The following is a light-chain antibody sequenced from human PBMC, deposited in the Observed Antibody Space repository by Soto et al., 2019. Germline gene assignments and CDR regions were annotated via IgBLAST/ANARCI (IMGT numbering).Light chain of an antibody. V-gene: IGKV3-20*01. J-gene: IGKJ1*01. CDR3: QKYGSSGT. CDR1: QSIGSSY. Sequence: EIVLTQSPDTLSLSPGXRATLSCRASQSIGSSYLAWYQQKPGQAPRLLIYAASSRATGIPDRFSGSGSGTDFTLTISRLEPEDFAVYYCQKYGSSGTFGQGTKVDIK. CDR2: AAS.